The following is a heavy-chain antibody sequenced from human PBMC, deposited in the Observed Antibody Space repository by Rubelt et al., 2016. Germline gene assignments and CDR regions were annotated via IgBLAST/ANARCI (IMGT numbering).Heavy chain of an antibody. J-gene: IGHJ2*01. CDR3: ARPAIAVAENRYWYFDL. CDR2: IRASGGRT. V-gene: IGHV3-23*01. D-gene: IGHD6-19*01. Sequence: VRQAPGKGLEWVSSIRASGGRTYYADSVEGRFTISRDNSKKTVSLQVSSLRAEDTAVYYCARPAIAVAENRYWYFDLWGRGTLVTVSS.